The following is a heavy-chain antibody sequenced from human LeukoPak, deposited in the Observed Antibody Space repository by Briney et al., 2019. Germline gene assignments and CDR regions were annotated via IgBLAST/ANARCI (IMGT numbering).Heavy chain of an antibody. CDR3: ARNLGSGYYNDAFDI. CDR2: IIPIFGTA. Sequence: SVKVSCKASGGTFSSYAISWVRQAPGQGLEWMGGIIPIFGTANYAQKFQGRVTITADESTSTAYMELSSLRSEDTAVYYCARNLGSGYYNDAFDIWGQGTMVTVSS. CDR1: GGTFSSYA. J-gene: IGHJ3*02. D-gene: IGHD3-22*01. V-gene: IGHV1-69*13.